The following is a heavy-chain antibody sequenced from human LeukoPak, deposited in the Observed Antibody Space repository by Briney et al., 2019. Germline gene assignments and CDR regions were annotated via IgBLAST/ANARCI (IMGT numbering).Heavy chain of an antibody. CDR1: EFTLRNNY. CDR2: IYPSGHI. Sequence: PWRSCRLSCTATEFTLRNNYLSWIRQAPGKGLEWVSLIYPSGHIYYTESVKGRFTISRDNSKNTLYLQMGSLRADDMAVYYCARAGPRFGAAFDIWGQGT. D-gene: IGHD3-10*01. CDR3: ARAGPRFGAAFDI. J-gene: IGHJ3*02. V-gene: IGHV3-66*03.